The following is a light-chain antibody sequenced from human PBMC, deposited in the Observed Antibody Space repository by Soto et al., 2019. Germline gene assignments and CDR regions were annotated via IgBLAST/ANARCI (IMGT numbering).Light chain of an antibody. CDR2: RNN. CDR1: SSNIESNY. J-gene: IGLJ1*01. V-gene: IGLV1-47*01. Sequence: QSALTQPPSASGTPGQKVTISCSGSSSNIESNYVYWYQQLPGTAPKLLIYRNNQRPSGVPDRFSGSKSCTSASLAISGLRSEDEADYYCAAWDDSMSGYVFGTGTKVTVL. CDR3: AAWDDSMSGYV.